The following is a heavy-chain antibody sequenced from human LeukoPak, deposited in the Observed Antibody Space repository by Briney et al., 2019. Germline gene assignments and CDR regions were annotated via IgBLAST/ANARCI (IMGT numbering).Heavy chain of an antibody. CDR1: GYTFTHYG. Sequence: GGSLRLSCVISGYTFTHYGFHWVRQAPGKALEWVAYISYNGNNKYEDSVKGRFTISRDNSKNTLHLQMNGLGAEDTAVYYCARDPLDISRWANAFDIWGQGTTVIVSS. J-gene: IGHJ3*02. D-gene: IGHD5-12*01. V-gene: IGHV3-30*03. CDR3: ARDPLDISRWANAFDI. CDR2: ISYNGNNK.